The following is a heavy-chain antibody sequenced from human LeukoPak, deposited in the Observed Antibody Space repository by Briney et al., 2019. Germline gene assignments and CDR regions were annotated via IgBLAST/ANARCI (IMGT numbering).Heavy chain of an antibody. Sequence: GGSLRLSCAASGFTFSSYAMSWVRQAPGKGLEWVSAISGSGGSTYYADSVKGRFTISRDNSKNTLYLQMNSLRAEDTAVYYCAKGRFYYDILTGYYLGPFDYWGQGTLVTVSS. CDR1: GFTFSSYA. CDR2: ISGSGGST. CDR3: AKGRFYYDILTGYYLGPFDY. J-gene: IGHJ4*02. V-gene: IGHV3-23*01. D-gene: IGHD3-9*01.